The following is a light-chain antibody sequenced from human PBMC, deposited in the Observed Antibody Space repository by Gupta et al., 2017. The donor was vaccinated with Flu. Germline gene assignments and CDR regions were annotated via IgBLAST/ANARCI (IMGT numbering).Light chain of an antibody. CDR2: KGS. Sequence: VTLGQPASISCRSGQSRVYSDANTYLSWFQQRPGQSPRRLIYKGSNRDSGVPDRFSGSGSGTDFTLNISRVEAEDVAVYYCRQKKQRPHTFGPGTKVDIK. CDR1: QSRVYSDANTY. J-gene: IGKJ3*01. V-gene: IGKV2-30*01. CDR3: RQKKQRPHT.